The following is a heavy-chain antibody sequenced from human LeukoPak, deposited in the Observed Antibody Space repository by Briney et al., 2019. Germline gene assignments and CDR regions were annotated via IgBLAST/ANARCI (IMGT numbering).Heavy chain of an antibody. Sequence: ASVKVSCTASGYTFTGYYMHWVRQAPGQGLEWMGWINPNSGGTNYAQKFQGRVTMTRDTSISTAYMELSRLRSDDTAVYYCARTDSSGYYQDYWGQGTLVTVSS. V-gene: IGHV1-2*02. CDR1: GYTFTGYY. CDR3: ARTDSSGYYQDY. CDR2: INPNSGGT. D-gene: IGHD3-22*01. J-gene: IGHJ4*02.